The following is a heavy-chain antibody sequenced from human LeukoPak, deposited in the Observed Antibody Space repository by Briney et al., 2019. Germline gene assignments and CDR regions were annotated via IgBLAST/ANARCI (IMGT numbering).Heavy chain of an antibody. CDR3: ARDNEDYGSGS. V-gene: IGHV3-7*01. D-gene: IGHD3-10*01. CDR2: IKQDGSEK. CDR1: GFTFSSYS. J-gene: IGHJ4*02. Sequence: GGSQRLSCAASGFTFSSYSMNWVRQAPGKGLEWVANIKQDGSEKYYVDSVKGRFTISRDNAKNSLYLQMNSLRAEDTAVYYCARDNEDYGSGSWGQGTLVTVSS.